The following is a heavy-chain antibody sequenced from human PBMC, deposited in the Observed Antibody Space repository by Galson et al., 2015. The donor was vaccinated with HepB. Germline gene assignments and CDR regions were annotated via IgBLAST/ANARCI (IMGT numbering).Heavy chain of an antibody. Sequence: SVKVSCKASGYTFTGYYMHWVRQAPGQGLEWMGWVNPNSGGTNYAQKFQGRVTMTRDTSISTAYMELSRLRSDDTAVYYCARDWRDIVLMVYAIGHFFDIWGQGTMVTVSS. CDR1: GYTFTGYY. D-gene: IGHD2-8*01. V-gene: IGHV1-2*02. CDR3: ARDWRDIVLMVYAIGHFFDI. J-gene: IGHJ3*02. CDR2: VNPNSGGT.